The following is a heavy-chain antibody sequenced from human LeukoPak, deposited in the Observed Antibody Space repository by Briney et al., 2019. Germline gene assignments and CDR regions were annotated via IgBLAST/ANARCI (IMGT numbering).Heavy chain of an antibody. D-gene: IGHD3-22*01. J-gene: IGHJ4*02. CDR3: ARDGDYDSSGYDY. CDR2: ISSSGSTI. V-gene: IGHV3-48*03. CDR1: GFTFSSYE. Sequence: PGGSLRLPCAASGFTFSSYEMNWVRQAPGKGLEWVSYISSSGSTIYYADSVKGRFTISRDNAKNSLYLQMNSLRAEDTAVYYCARDGDYDSSGYDYWGQGTLVTVSS.